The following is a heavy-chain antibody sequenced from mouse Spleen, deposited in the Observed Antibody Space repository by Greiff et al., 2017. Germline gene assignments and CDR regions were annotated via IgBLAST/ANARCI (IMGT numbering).Heavy chain of an antibody. J-gene: IGHJ4*01. D-gene: IGHD1-1*01. CDR3: ARHITMDY. CDR2: ISNGGGST. CDR1: GFTFSDYY. V-gene: IGHV5-12*01. Sequence: EVQLVESGGGLVQPGGSLKLSCAASGFTFSDYYMYWVRQTPEKRLEWVAYISNGGGSTYYPDTVKGRFTISRDNAKNTLYLQMSRLKSEDTAMYYCARHITMDYWGQGTSVTVSS.